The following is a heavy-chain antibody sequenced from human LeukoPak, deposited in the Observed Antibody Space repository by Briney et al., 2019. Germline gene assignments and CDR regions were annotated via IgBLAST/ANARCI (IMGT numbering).Heavy chain of an antibody. CDR2: IFHSGST. Sequence: SENLSLTCTVSGGSISSGGYCWSWIRQPPGKGLDWIGDIFHSGSTYYNPSLKSRVTISVDRSKNQFSLKLSSVTAADTAVYYCARGTGTRITIFGVVISAFDIWGQGTMVTVSS. CDR1: GGSISSGGYC. V-gene: IGHV4-30-2*01. J-gene: IGHJ3*02. CDR3: ARGTGTRITIFGVVISAFDI. D-gene: IGHD3-3*01.